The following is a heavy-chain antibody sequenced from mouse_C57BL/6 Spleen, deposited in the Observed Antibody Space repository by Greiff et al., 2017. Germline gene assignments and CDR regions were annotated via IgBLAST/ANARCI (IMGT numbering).Heavy chain of an antibody. CDR3: ARSRRGYAMDY. J-gene: IGHJ4*01. V-gene: IGHV1-18*01. D-gene: IGHD2-12*01. CDR2: INPNHGGT. Sequence: VQLQQSGPELVKPGASVKIPCKASGYTFTDYNMDWVKQSHGKSLEWIGDINPNHGGTIYNQKFKGKATLTVDKSSSTAYMELRSLTSEDTAVYYWARSRRGYAMDYWGQGTSVTVSS. CDR1: GYTFTDYN.